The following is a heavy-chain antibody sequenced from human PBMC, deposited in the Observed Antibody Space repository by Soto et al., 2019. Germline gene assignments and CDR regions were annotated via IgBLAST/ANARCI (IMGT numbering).Heavy chain of an antibody. Sequence: QVQLVESGGNVVLPGGSLRLYCLASGFNLSNYAINWVRQSPGQGLEWVAFISHHVSVKFYRDSVKGRFTIFKAYSRNTVYLQMHSLRREDTALYRCAKVHAGGPAVSGFEYWGQGTLVTVTS. D-gene: IGHD2-2*01. CDR2: ISHHVSVK. J-gene: IGHJ4*02. CDR1: GFNLSNYA. CDR3: AKVHAGGPAVSGFEY. V-gene: IGHV3-30*18.